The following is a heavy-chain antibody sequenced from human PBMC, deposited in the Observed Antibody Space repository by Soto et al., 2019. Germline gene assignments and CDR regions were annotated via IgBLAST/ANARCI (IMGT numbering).Heavy chain of an antibody. V-gene: IGHV1-8*01. J-gene: IGHJ3*02. CDR2: MNPNSGNT. D-gene: IGHD2-2*01. CDR1: GYTFTSYD. CDR3: ARVLRYCSSTSCYAIDAFDI. Sequence: QVQLVQSGAEVKKPGASVKVSCKASGYTFTSYDINWVRQATGQGLEWMGWMNPNSGNTGYAQKFQGRVTVTRKNSIGTAYMGLSSLGSDDTAVYYCARVLRYCSSTSCYAIDAFDIWGQGTMVTVSS.